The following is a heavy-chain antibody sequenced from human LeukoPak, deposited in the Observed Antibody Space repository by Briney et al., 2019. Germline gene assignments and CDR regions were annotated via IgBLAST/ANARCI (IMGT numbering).Heavy chain of an antibody. D-gene: IGHD3-22*01. CDR1: GFTFSSYA. CDR3: AKDSSQEHYDSSGYYPRLDY. V-gene: IGHV3-23*01. J-gene: IGHJ4*02. CDR2: ISGSGGST. Sequence: PGGSLRVSCAASGFTFSSYAMSWVRQAPGKGLEWVSAISGSGGSTYYADSVKGRFTISRDNSKNTLYLQMNSLRAEDTAVYYCAKDSSQEHYDSSGYYPRLDYWGQGTLVTVSS.